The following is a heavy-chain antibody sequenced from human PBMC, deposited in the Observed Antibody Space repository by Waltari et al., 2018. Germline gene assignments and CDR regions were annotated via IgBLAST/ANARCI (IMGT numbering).Heavy chain of an antibody. CDR2: ISSSSSYI. Sequence: EVQLVESGGGLVKPRGSLRLSCAASGFTFSSYSMNWVRQAPGKGLEWVSSISSSSSYIYYADSVKGRFTISRDNAKNSLYLQMSSLRAEDTAVYYCASQSLVVYALGYWGQGTLVTVSS. J-gene: IGHJ4*02. V-gene: IGHV3-21*01. CDR1: GFTFSSYS. D-gene: IGHD2-8*02. CDR3: ASQSLVVYALGY.